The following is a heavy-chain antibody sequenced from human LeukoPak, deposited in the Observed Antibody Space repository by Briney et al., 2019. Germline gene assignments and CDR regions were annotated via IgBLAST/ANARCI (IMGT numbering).Heavy chain of an antibody. J-gene: IGHJ4*02. CDR1: GRSFSGYY. Sequence: SDTLSLTCALYGRSFSGYYWSSIRQPPGKGLEWIGEINHSGSTNYNPSLKSRVTISVDTSKNQFFLKLSSVTAADTAVYYCARRRQWLSKKLDYWGQGTLVTVSS. D-gene: IGHD3-22*01. CDR2: INHSGST. V-gene: IGHV4-34*01. CDR3: ARRRQWLSKKLDY.